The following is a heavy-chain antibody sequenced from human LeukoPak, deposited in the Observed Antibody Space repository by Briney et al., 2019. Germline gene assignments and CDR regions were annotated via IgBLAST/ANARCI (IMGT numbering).Heavy chain of an antibody. D-gene: IGHD1-26*01. V-gene: IGHV4-38-2*02. CDR1: GHPISSGFY. CDR2: IYYSGTT. Sequence: SETLSLTCSVSGHPISSGFYWGWIRQTPGKGLEWIGSIYYSGTTSYNLSLKSRVTISVDTSKNQFSLKMTSVTAADTAVYYCTRVPLGNGYFESWGQGTLVIASS. J-gene: IGHJ4*02. CDR3: TRVPLGNGYFES.